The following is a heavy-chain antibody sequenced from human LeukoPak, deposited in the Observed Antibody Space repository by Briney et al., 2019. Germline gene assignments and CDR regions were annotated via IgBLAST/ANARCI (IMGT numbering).Heavy chain of an antibody. CDR2: IYFGGST. V-gene: IGHV4-59*01. D-gene: IGHD6-13*01. Sequence: SETLSLTCTVSGGSISSYYCTWIRQSPGKGLEWIGYIYFGGSTNYSPSLRSRVTISRDTSKNQFSLKLTSVTAEDTAVYYCARATGIPAAANWGQGTLVTVSS. J-gene: IGHJ4*02. CDR3: ARATGIPAAAN. CDR1: GGSISSYY.